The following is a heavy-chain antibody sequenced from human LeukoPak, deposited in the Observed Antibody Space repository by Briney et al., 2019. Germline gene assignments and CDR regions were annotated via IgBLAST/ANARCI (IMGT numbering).Heavy chain of an antibody. D-gene: IGHD3-16*01. CDR3: ANLNMITFGGVHDY. CDR1: GGSISSSRYY. J-gene: IGHJ4*02. CDR2: IYYSGST. V-gene: IGHV4-39*01. Sequence: SETLSLTCSVSGGSISSSRYYWGWIRQPPGKGLEWIGSIYYSGSTYYNPSLKSRVTISVDTSKNQFSLKLSSVTAADTAVYYCANLNMITFGGVHDYWGQGTLVTVSS.